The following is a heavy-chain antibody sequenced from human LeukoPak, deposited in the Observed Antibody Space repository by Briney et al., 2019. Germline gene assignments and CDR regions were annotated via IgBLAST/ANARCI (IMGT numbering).Heavy chain of an antibody. V-gene: IGHV4-34*01. Sequence: SETLSLTCAVSGGSFSGYYWTWLRQPPGKGLEWIGEINHSGSANYNPSLMSRVTISLDTSKNHFSLNLSSVTAADTAVYYCARGQGTVTTHWGQGTLVTVSS. CDR2: INHSGSA. CDR3: ARGQGTVTTH. CDR1: GGSFSGYY. J-gene: IGHJ4*02. D-gene: IGHD4-11*01.